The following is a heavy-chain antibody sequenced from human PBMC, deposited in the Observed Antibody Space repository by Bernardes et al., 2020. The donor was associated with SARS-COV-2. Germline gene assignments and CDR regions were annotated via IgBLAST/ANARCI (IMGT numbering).Heavy chain of an antibody. D-gene: IGHD4-4*01. CDR1: GGSISSYY. CDR2: IYYSGST. Sequence: SETLSLTCTVSGGSISSYYWSWIRQPPGKGLEWIGYIYYSGSTNYNPSLKSRVTISVDTSKNQFSLKLSSVTAADTAVYYCARHHSNFHAFDIWGQGTMVTVSS. V-gene: IGHV4-59*08. J-gene: IGHJ3*02. CDR3: ARHHSNFHAFDI.